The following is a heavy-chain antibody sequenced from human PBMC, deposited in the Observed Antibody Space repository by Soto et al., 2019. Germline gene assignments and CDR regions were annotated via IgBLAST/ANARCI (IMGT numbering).Heavy chain of an antibody. CDR3: AKRRGAGGHFDY. J-gene: IGHJ4*02. CDR1: GFTFSSYA. CDR2: VSIGGST. V-gene: IGHV3-23*01. D-gene: IGHD2-15*01. Sequence: DVQLFESGGGLVQPEGSLRLSCAASGFTFSSYAMGWVRQGPGKGLEWVAVVSIGGSTHYADSVRGRFTISRDNSKNTLSLQMNSLTAEDTAVYFCAKRRGAGGHFDYWGQGALVTVSS.